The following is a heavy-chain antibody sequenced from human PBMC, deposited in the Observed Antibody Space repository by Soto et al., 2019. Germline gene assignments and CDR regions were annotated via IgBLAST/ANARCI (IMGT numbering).Heavy chain of an antibody. CDR2: ISAYNGNT. CDR3: ARGIYCSSTSCYYNWFDP. D-gene: IGHD2-2*01. V-gene: IGHV1-18*01. CDR1: GYTFTSYG. J-gene: IGHJ5*02. Sequence: ASVKVSCKASGYTFTSYGISWVRQSPGQGLEWMGWISAYNGNTNYAQKLQGRVTMTTDTSTSTAYMELRSLRSDDTAVYYCARGIYCSSTSCYYNWFDPWGQGTLVTVSS.